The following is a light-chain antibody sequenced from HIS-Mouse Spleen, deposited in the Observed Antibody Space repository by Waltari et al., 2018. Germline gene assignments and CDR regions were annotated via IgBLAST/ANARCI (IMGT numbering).Light chain of an antibody. CDR2: SNN. V-gene: IGLV1-44*01. Sequence: QSVLTQPPSASGPPGPRVTIPWSGRHSNLGRNTVNWHQHLPGTAPKLLIYSNNQRPSGVPDRFSGSKSGTSASLAISGLQSEDEADYYCAAWDDSLNGYVFGTGTKVTVL. CDR3: AAWDDSLNGYV. CDR1: HSNLGRNT. J-gene: IGLJ1*01.